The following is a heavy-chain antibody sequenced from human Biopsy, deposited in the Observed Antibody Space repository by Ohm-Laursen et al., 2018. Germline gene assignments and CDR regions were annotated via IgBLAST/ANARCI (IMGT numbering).Heavy chain of an antibody. D-gene: IGHD3-16*01. CDR3: ARLTGDYIWGNWRINHDPFDI. J-gene: IGHJ3*02. CDR1: GGSFSGYY. Sequence: SETLSLTCAVPGGSFSGYYWSWIRQTPGKGLEWIGEVSHSGSTNYNPSLKSRVTISVDTSKNQFSLNLSSVTAADTAVYYCARLTGDYIWGNWRINHDPFDIWDQGTSVTVSS. V-gene: IGHV4-34*01. CDR2: VSHSGST.